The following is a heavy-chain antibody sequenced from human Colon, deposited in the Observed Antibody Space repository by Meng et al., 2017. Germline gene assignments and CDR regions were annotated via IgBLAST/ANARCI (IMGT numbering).Heavy chain of an antibody. V-gene: IGHV3-53*05. CDR1: GFSVSSDF. J-gene: IGHJ4*02. Sequence: EVQLVETGGGLIQPGGSLRLSCAVSGFSVSSDFMIWVRQAPGKGLEWVSMIHSSAGTFFADSVKGRFTVSTDNSKNTLYLQMNSLRIEDTAVYHCANRFVWGLGTLVTVSS. CDR2: IHSSAGT. CDR3: ANRFV. D-gene: IGHD3-3*01.